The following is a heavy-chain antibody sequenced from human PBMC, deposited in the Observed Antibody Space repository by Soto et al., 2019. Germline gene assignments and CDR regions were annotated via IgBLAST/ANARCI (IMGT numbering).Heavy chain of an antibody. CDR1: CRDLTDYY. J-gene: IGHJ5*02. CDR2: INHSGST. Sequence: SERQSLTCAAECRDLTDYYCTCIRQKPGTGLEWIGEINHSGSTNYNPSLKSRVTISVDTSKNQFSLKLTSVTAADTAVYYCARDPGSGSYYGWFDPWGQGTLVTVSS. V-gene: IGHV4-34*01. D-gene: IGHD3-10*01. CDR3: ARDPGSGSYYGWFDP.